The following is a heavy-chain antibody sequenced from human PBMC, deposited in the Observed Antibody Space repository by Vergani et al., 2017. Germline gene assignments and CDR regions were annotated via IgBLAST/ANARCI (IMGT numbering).Heavy chain of an antibody. D-gene: IGHD6-13*01. CDR3: ARGQRYSSSWYRGYFQH. V-gene: IGHV4-34*01. CDR2: INHSGST. J-gene: IGHJ1*01. CDR1: GFIFSTYA. Sequence: VQLLESGGDLVQPGGSLRLSCTASGFIFSTYAMSWVRQAPGKGLEWIGEINHSGSTNYNPSLKSRVTISVDTSKNQFSLKLSSVTAADTAVYYCARGQRYSSSWYRGYFQHWGQGTLVTVSS.